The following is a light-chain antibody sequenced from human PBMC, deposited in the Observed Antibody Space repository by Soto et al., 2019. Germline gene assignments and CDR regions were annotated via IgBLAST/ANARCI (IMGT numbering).Light chain of an antibody. Sequence: DIQMTQSPSTLSASVGARVTITCRASQSASTYLNWYQQKPGEAPTLLVYDSSTLQSGVPSRFSGSGFGAEFTLTVSSLQPEDFATYYCQQSYSNPTWTFGQGTKVDNK. CDR2: DSS. J-gene: IGKJ1*01. CDR1: QSASTY. V-gene: IGKV1-39*01. CDR3: QQSYSNPTWT.